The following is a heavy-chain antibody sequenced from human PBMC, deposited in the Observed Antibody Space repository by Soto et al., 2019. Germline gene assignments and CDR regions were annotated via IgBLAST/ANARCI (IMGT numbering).Heavy chain of an antibody. Sequence: QVQLVESGGGVVQPGRSLRLSCAASGFTLSNYPIHWVRQAPGKGLEWLALISKDGSNEYYADSVKGRFTISRDNSRNTLYLQMNSLRDEDTAVYYCAREGAAGYYPNWGQGTLVTVSS. CDR3: AREGAAGYYPN. CDR1: GFTLSNYP. J-gene: IGHJ4*02. CDR2: ISKDGSNE. V-gene: IGHV3-30-3*01. D-gene: IGHD3-22*01.